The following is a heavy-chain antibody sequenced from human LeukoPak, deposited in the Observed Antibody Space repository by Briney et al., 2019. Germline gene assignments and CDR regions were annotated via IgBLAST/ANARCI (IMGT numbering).Heavy chain of an antibody. J-gene: IGHJ5*02. D-gene: IGHD3-3*01. CDR1: GYSISSGYY. CDR3: ARASSTASYYDFWSGYYTGSFLWFDP. V-gene: IGHV4-38-2*02. CDR2: IYHSGST. Sequence: PSETLSLTCTVSGYSISSGYYWGWIRQPPGKGLGWIGSIYHSGSTYYNPSLKSRVTISVDTTKNQFSLKLSSVTAADTAVYYCARASSTASYYDFWSGYYTGSFLWFDPWGQGTLVTVSS.